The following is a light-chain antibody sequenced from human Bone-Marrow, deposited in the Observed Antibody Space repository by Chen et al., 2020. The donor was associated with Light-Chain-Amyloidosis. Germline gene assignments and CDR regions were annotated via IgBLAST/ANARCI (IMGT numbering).Light chain of an antibody. CDR3: NSYTSSNTLV. CDR1: TSDVGGYKY. Sequence: QSPLAQPAAVSGSPGQAITTSCPGTTSDVGGYKYVSWFQQHPGKVPKLLIYDVSNRPSGVSNRFSGSKSGNTASLTISGLQAEDEADYYCNSYTSSNTLVFGGGTKVTVL. J-gene: IGLJ2*01. CDR2: DVS. V-gene: IGLV2-14*01.